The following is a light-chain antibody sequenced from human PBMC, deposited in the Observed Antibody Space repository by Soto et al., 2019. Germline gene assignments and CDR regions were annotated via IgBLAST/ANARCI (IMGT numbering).Light chain of an antibody. V-gene: IGKV3-20*01. Sequence: EIVLTQSPGTLSLSPGERATLSCRASQSGSSSYLAWYQQKPGQAPRLLIYGASSRATGIPDRFSGSGSGTDFTLTISRLEPEDFAGYYCQQYGSSPRTFGQGTKVEIK. CDR2: GAS. J-gene: IGKJ1*01. CDR3: QQYGSSPRT. CDR1: QSGSSSY.